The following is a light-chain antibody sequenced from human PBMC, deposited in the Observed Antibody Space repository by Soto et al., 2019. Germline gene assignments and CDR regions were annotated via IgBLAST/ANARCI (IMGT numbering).Light chain of an antibody. J-gene: IGKJ4*01. Sequence: DVLMTRSPSSLSAVVGDRVTITCRASQGIAPYLAWFQQKPGKVPKLLIYATSTLQSGVPSRFSGSGSGTDFTLTITSLQPEDVATYYCQKYNSAPLNFGGGTKVEIK. CDR2: ATS. CDR1: QGIAPY. CDR3: QKYNSAPLN. V-gene: IGKV1-27*01.